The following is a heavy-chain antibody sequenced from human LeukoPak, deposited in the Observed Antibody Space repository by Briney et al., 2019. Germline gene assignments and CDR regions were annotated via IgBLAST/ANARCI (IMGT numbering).Heavy chain of an antibody. CDR3: ARDWNLEWFDP. CDR2: ISAKNGNT. CDR1: VYTFTSFV. Sequence: ASVKVSCTASVYTFTSFVISWVRQAPGPELEGMGRISAKNGNTNYAQKLQGRLPMTTDTTTSTAYMELRRRRSDDTAVYYCARDWNLEWFDPWGQGTRVTVSS. V-gene: IGHV1-18*01. J-gene: IGHJ5*02. D-gene: IGHD1-7*01.